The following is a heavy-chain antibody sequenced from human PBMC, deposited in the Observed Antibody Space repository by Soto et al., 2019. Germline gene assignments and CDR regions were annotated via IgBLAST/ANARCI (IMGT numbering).Heavy chain of an antibody. D-gene: IGHD4-17*01. V-gene: IGHV2-70*11. CDR3: ARIRRAPLAVTTDYFDY. CDR2: IDWDDDK. Sequence: SGPTLVKPTQTLTLTCTFSGFSLSTSGMCVSWIRQPPGKALEWLARIDWDDDKYYSTSLKTRLTISKDTSKNQVVLTMTNMDPVDTATYYCARIRRAPLAVTTDYFDYWGQGTLVTVSS. CDR1: GFSLSTSGMC. J-gene: IGHJ4*02.